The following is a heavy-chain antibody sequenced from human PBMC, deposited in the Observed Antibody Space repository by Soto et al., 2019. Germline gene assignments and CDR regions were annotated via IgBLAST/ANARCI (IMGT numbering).Heavy chain of an antibody. J-gene: IGHJ4*02. D-gene: IGHD5-18*01. CDR3: ASYRRGYSYGPGY. CDR2: INPHSGGT. Sequence: VKVSCNASGYTFPGYYMHWVRQAPGQGLEWMGWINPHSGGTNYAQKFKGRVTMTRDTSISTAYMELSRLRSDDTAVYYCASYRRGYSYGPGYWRQGTLVTVSS. CDR1: GYTFPGYY. V-gene: IGHV1-2*02.